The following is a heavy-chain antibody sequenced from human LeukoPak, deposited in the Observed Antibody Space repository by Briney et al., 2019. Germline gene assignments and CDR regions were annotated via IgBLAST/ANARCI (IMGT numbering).Heavy chain of an antibody. CDR3: ATLEYCSSTSCYIDDY. CDR2: FDPEDGET. J-gene: IGHJ4*02. Sequence: ASVKVSCKVSGYTLTELSMHWVRQAPGKGLEWMGGFDPEDGETIYAQKFQGRVTMTEDTSTDTAYMELSSLRSEDTAVYYCATLEYCSSTSCYIDDYWGQGTLVTVSS. V-gene: IGHV1-24*01. CDR1: GYTLTELS. D-gene: IGHD2-2*02.